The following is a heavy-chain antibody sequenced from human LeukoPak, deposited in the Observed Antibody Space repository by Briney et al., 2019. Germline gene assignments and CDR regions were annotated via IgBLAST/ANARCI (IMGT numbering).Heavy chain of an antibody. CDR2: ISGSGGST. CDR1: GFTFSSYA. V-gene: IGHV3-23*01. J-gene: IGHJ6*02. CDR3: GRRDYYYYGMDV. Sequence: PGGSLRLSCAASGFTFSSYAMSWVRQAPGKGLEWVSAISGSGGSTYYADSVKGRFTISRDNSKNTLYLQMSSLRAEDTAVYYCGRRDYYYYGMDVWGQGTTVTVSS.